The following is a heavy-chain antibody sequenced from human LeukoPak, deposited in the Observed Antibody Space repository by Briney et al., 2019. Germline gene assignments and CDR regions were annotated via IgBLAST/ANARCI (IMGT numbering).Heavy chain of an antibody. V-gene: IGHV3-30*18. CDR3: AKDGLAAAGWFDY. CDR2: ISYDGSSK. Sequence: SCKASGYTFTGYYMHWVRQAPGKGLEWVAVISYDGSSKYYADSVKGRFTISRDNSKNTLYLQMNSLRAEDTAVYYCAKDGLAAAGWFDYWGQGTLVTVSS. CDR1: GYTFTGYY. J-gene: IGHJ4*02. D-gene: IGHD6-13*01.